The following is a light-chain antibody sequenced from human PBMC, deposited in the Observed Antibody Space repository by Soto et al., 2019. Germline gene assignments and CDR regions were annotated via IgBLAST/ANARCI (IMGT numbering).Light chain of an antibody. J-gene: IGLJ1*01. CDR3: QSYYSSLSGSYV. CDR1: SSNIGAGYD. CDR2: GNN. V-gene: IGLV1-40*01. Sequence: QSVLTQPPSVSGAPGQRVTISCTGSSSNIGAGYDVHWYQRLPGTAPKVLIYGNNNRPSGVPDRFSGSKSGTSASLAITGLQAEDEADYYCQSYYSSLSGSYVFVTGTKLTVL.